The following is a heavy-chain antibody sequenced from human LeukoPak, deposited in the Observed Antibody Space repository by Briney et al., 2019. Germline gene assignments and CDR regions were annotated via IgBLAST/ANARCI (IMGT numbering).Heavy chain of an antibody. D-gene: IGHD6-13*01. J-gene: IGHJ4*02. V-gene: IGHV3-33*01. CDR3: ARDPQYSSSCLDY. Sequence: GGSLRLSCAASGFTFSSHGMHWVRQAPGKGLEWVALIWFDGSNKYYAESVKGRFTISRDNSKNTLYLQMNSLRADDTAVYYCARDPQYSSSCLDYWGQGTLVTVSS. CDR1: GFTFSSHG. CDR2: IWFDGSNK.